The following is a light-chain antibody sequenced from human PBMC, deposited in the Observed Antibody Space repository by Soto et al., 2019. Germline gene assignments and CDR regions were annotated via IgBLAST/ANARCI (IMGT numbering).Light chain of an antibody. Sequence: DIVLTQSPGTLSLSPGERATLSCRASQRVSSDYLAWYQQKPGRAPRLLVYATSSRATGIPSSFSGSGSGTDFTLTISSREPEDFAVYFCKRYNTSPWTCGQGTTVEIK. J-gene: IGKJ1*01. CDR3: KRYNTSPWT. CDR1: QRVSSDY. CDR2: ATS. V-gene: IGKV3-20*01.